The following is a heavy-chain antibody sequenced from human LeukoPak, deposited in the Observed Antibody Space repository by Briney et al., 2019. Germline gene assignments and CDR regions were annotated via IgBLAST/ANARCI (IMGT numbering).Heavy chain of an antibody. CDR1: GGSFSGYY. CDR3: ARGYCSSTSRYIVFVPDAFDI. D-gene: IGHD2-2*02. V-gene: IGHV4-34*01. J-gene: IGHJ3*02. CDR2: INHSGST. Sequence: SETLSLTCAVYGGSFSGYYWSWIRQPPGKGLEWIGEINHSGSTNYNPSLKSRVTISVDTSKNQFSLKLSSVTAADTAVYYCARGYCSSTSRYIVFVPDAFDIWGQGTMVTVSS.